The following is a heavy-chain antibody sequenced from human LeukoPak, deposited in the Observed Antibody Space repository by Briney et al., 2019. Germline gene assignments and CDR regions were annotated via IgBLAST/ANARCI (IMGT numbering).Heavy chain of an antibody. CDR3: ARATYYYDSSGYYAY. Sequence: KVSCXXXXXTXTSYGXSWVRQAPGQGLEWMGWISAYNGNTNYAQKLQGRVTMTTDTSTSTAYMELRSLRSDDTAVYYCARATYYYDSSGYYAYWGQGTLVTVSS. D-gene: IGHD3-22*01. CDR2: ISAYNGNT. V-gene: IGHV1-18*01. J-gene: IGHJ4*02. CDR1: XXTXTSYG.